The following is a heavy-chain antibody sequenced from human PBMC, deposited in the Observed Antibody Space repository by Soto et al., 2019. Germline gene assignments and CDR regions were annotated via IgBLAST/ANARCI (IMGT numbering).Heavy chain of an antibody. V-gene: IGHV4-31*03. CDR1: GGSVSSGGYY. CDR3: ARNSAHYYDSSGRIFDY. Sequence: SETLSLTCTVSGGSVSSGGYYWSWIRQHPGKGLEWIGYISYSGSTYYNPSLKSRPTISVDTSKNQFSLKLSSVTAADTAVYYCARNSAHYYDSSGRIFDYWGQGTLVTVSS. D-gene: IGHD3-22*01. CDR2: ISYSGST. J-gene: IGHJ4*02.